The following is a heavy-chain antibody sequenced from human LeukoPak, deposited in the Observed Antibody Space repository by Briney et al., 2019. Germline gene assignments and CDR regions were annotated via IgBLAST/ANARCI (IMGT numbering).Heavy chain of an antibody. CDR3: ARHDPVGYYQHGMDV. CDR2: IYYTGAT. Sequence: SETLSLTCTVSGGSISGYFWSCIRQPPGQGLEFIGYIYYTGATLYNPSVKSRVTMSVDTSKNQFSLKLSSVTAADTAVYYCARHDPVGYYQHGMDVWGQGTTVTVSS. V-gene: IGHV4-59*08. D-gene: IGHD2-15*01. CDR1: GGSISGYF. J-gene: IGHJ6*02.